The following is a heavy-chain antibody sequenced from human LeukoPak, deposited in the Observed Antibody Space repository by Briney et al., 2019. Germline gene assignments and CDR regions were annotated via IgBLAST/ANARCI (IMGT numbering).Heavy chain of an antibody. CDR1: GGSISSGSYY. CDR3: ARDPDGDYAYFDY. J-gene: IGHJ4*02. Sequence: SQTLSLTCTVSGGSISSGSYYWSWIRQPAGKGLEWIGRIYTSGSTNYNPSRKSRLTISVDTSKNQFSLKLSSVTAADTAVYYCARDPDGDYAYFDYWGQGTLVTVSS. D-gene: IGHD4-17*01. CDR2: IYTSGST. V-gene: IGHV4-61*02.